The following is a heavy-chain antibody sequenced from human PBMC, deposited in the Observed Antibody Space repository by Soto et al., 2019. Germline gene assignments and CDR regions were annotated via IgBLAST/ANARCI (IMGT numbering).Heavy chain of an antibody. CDR1: GYTFTSYG. V-gene: IGHV1-18*01. D-gene: IGHD5-18*01. CDR3: ARGMIQLWPHDAFDI. Sequence: ASVKVSCKASGYTFTSYGISWVRQAPGQGLEWMGWISAYNGNTNYAQKLQGRVTMTTDTSTSTAYMELRSLRSDDTAVYYCARGMIQLWPHDAFDIWGQATMVTVSS. J-gene: IGHJ3*02. CDR2: ISAYNGNT.